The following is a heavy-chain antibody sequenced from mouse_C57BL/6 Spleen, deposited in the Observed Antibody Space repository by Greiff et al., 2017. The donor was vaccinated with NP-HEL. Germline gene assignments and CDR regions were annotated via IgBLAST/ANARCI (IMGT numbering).Heavy chain of an antibody. CDR2: IDPSDSYT. D-gene: IGHD3-2*02. V-gene: IGHV1-59*01. CDR3: ARLPAQATKDYFDY. CDR1: GYTFTSYW. Sequence: QVQLQQPGAELVRPGTSVKLSCKASGYTFTSYWMHWVKQRPGQGLEWIGVIDPSDSYTNYNQKFKGKATLTVDTSSSTAYMQLSSLTSEDSAVYYCARLPAQATKDYFDYWGQGTTLTVSS. J-gene: IGHJ2*01.